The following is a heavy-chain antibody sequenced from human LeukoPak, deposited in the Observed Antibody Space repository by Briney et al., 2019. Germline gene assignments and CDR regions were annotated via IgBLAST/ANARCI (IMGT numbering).Heavy chain of an antibody. CDR2: INPSGGST. CDR3: ARLRGDYYYDSSGRALVY. J-gene: IGHJ4*02. V-gene: IGHV1-46*01. CDR1: GYTFTGYY. D-gene: IGHD3-22*01. Sequence: GASVKVSCKASGYTFTGYYMHWMRQAPGQGLEWMGIINPSGGSTSYAQKFQGRVTMTRDTSISTAYMELSRLRSDDTAVYYCARLRGDYYYDSSGRALVYWGQGTLVTVSS.